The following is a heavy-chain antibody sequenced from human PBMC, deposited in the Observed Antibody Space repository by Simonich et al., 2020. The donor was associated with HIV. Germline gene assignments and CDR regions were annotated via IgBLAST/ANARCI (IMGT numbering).Heavy chain of an antibody. CDR2: IYPGDSDT. CDR3: ARQGYSGSLYYYYYYMDV. D-gene: IGHD1-26*01. J-gene: IGHJ6*03. V-gene: IGHV5-51*01. CDR1: GYSFTSYW. Sequence: EVQLVQSGAEVNKPGESLKISCKGSGYSFTSYWIGWERQMPWKGLEWMGSIYPGDSDTAHSPSSQGQVTKSADKSISTAYLQWSRLKASDTAMYYCARQGYSGSLYYYYYYMDVWGKGTTVTVSS.